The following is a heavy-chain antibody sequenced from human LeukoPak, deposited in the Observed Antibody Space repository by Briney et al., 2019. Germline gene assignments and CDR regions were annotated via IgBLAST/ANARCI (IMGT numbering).Heavy chain of an antibody. D-gene: IGHD5-12*01. J-gene: IGHJ6*03. CDR1: GYTFTSYG. Sequence: ASVKVSCKASGYTFTSYGISWVRQAPGQGLEWMGGIIPIFGTANYAQKFQGRVTITADESTSTAYMELSSLRSEDTAVYYCARGEATRDYYYYYMDVWGKGTTVTISS. V-gene: IGHV1-69*13. CDR2: IIPIFGTA. CDR3: ARGEATRDYYYYYMDV.